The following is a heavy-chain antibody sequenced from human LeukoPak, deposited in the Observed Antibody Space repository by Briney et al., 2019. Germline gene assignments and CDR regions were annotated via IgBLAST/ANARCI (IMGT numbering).Heavy chain of an antibody. CDR2: ISGSGGST. V-gene: IGHV3-23*01. J-gene: IGHJ3*02. Sequence: GGSLRLSCAASGFTFSSYAMSWVRQAPGKGPEWVSAISGSGGSTYYADSVKGRFTISRDNSKNTLYLQMNSLRAEDTAVYYCAKAGTYPAPREDAFDIWGQGTMVTVSS. D-gene: IGHD1-26*01. CDR1: GFTFSSYA. CDR3: AKAGTYPAPREDAFDI.